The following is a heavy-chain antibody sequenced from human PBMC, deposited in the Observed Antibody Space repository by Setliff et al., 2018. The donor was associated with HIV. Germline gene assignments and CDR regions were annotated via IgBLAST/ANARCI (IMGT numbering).Heavy chain of an antibody. D-gene: IGHD5-12*01. V-gene: IGHV3-53*01. CDR3: TTYSGYTDGPVEKYFDY. Sequence: GGSLRLSCAASGFTVRDTHMTWVRQAPGKGLEWVSFIYSDGRTYYAESVKGRFTISRDDSRNTLYLQMNSLKPEDTAVYYCTTYSGYTDGPVEKYFDYWGQGTLVTVSS. CDR2: IYSDGRT. J-gene: IGHJ4*02. CDR1: GFTVRDTH.